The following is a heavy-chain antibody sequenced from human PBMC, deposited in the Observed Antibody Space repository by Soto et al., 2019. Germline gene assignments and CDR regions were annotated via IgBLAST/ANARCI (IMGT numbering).Heavy chain of an antibody. D-gene: IGHD6-13*01. CDR2: ISAYNGNT. Sequence: KGYCQGAGYGFTIYRGGWGRQKKEQGLEWMGWISAYNGNTNYAQKLQGRVTMTTDTSTSTAYMELRSLRSDDTAVYYCARWTGIAAAGTGWFDLWVQGTLVTVFS. CDR1: GYGFTIYR. CDR3: ARWTGIAAAGTGWFDL. V-gene: IGHV1-18*04. J-gene: IGHJ5*02.